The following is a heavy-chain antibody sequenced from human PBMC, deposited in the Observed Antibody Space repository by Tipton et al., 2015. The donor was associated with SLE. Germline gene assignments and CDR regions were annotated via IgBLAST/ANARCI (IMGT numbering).Heavy chain of an antibody. V-gene: IGHV3-33*08. CDR1: EFTFSDYY. Sequence: SLRLSCAASEFTFSDYYMNWVRQAPGKGLEWVALTWHDGSNQHYADSVRGRFTISRDNSKNTVYLQMNSLIPEDTALYYCARGYGDSPDAEYFQHWGQGTLVIVSS. D-gene: IGHD4-17*01. CDR3: ARGYGDSPDAEYFQH. CDR2: TWHDGSNQ. J-gene: IGHJ1*01.